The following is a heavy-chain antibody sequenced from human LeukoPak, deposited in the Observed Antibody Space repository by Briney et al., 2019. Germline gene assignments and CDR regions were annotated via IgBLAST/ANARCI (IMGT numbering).Heavy chain of an antibody. CDR3: ARVVGSYGDSAY. CDR1: GFTFSSYS. Sequence: GGSLRLSCAASGFTFSSYSMNWVRQAPRKRLEWLSYISSTSSAIYYADSLKGRFTISRDNGKSARYLQMDSLRAEDTAVYYCARVVGSYGDSAYWGQGTLVTVSS. D-gene: IGHD3-16*01. CDR2: ISSTSSAI. J-gene: IGHJ4*02. V-gene: IGHV3-48*04.